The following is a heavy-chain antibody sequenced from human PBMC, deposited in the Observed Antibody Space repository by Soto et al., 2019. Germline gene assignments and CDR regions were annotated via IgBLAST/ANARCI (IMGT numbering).Heavy chain of an antibody. V-gene: IGHV4-34*01. CDR2: IHLSGRV. J-gene: IGHJ5*02. CDR3: ARTPTRGASAWLDP. D-gene: IGHD1-26*01. Sequence: QVQLQQWGSGLLKPSETLSLTCAIYGGSFSDYYWHWIRQSPGKGLEWIGEIHLSGRVNFTPSLKSRTSQSMDTFRNQFFLTLRSVTAADTAVYFCARTPTRGASAWLDPWGRGHLVTVSS. CDR1: GGSFSDYY.